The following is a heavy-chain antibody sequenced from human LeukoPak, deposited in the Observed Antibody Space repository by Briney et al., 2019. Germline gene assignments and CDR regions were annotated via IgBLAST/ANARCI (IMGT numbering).Heavy chain of an antibody. J-gene: IGHJ4*02. D-gene: IGHD6-19*01. V-gene: IGHV4-39*01. CDR3: ARPRSSGWYGNFDY. CDR2: IYYSGST. Sequence: PSETLSLTCTVSGGSISSSSYYWGWIRQPPGKGLEWIGSIYYSGSTYYNPSLKGRVTISVDTSKNQFSLKLSSVTAADTAVYYCARPRSSGWYGNFDYWGQGTLVIVSS. CDR1: GGSISSSSYY.